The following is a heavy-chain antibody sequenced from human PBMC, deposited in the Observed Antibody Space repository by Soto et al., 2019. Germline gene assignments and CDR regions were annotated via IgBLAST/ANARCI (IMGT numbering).Heavy chain of an antibody. CDR1: GYTFTGYY. D-gene: IGHD6-19*01. CDR3: ARDRNIAVAGTIGEFDY. V-gene: IGHV1-2*04. CDR2: INPNSGGT. J-gene: IGHJ4*02. Sequence: ASVKVSCKASGYTFTGYYMHWVRQAPGQGLEWMGWINPNSGGTNYAQKFQGWVTMTRDTSISTAYMELSRLRSDDTAVYYCARDRNIAVAGTIGEFDYWGQGTLVTVSS.